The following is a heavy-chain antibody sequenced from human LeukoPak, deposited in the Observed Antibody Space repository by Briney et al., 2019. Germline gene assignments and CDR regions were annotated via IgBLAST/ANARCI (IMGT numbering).Heavy chain of an antibody. D-gene: IGHD2-2*01. Sequence: GGSLRLSCAASGFTFSSYSMNWVRQAPGKGLEWVSSISSSSSYIYYADSVKGRFTISRDNAKNSLYLQMNSLRAEDTAVYYCARATDDIVAVPAAVTYYYYGMDVWGQGTTVTVSS. CDR2: ISSSSSYI. CDR1: GFTFSSYS. CDR3: ARATDDIVAVPAAVTYYYYGMDV. V-gene: IGHV3-21*01. J-gene: IGHJ6*02.